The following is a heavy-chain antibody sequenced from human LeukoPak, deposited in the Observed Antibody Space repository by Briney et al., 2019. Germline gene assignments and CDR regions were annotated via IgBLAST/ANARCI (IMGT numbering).Heavy chain of an antibody. CDR1: GGSISTYY. J-gene: IGHJ3*02. V-gene: IGHV4-59*08. CDR2: VYYSGST. D-gene: IGHD6-19*01. CDR3: ARPYSSGWRGAFDI. Sequence: KPPETLSLTCTVSGGSISTYYWSWIRQPPGKGLEWIGNVYYSGSTNYNPSLKSRVTISVETSKNHFSLKLSSVTAADTAIYYCARPYSSGWRGAFDIWGQGTMVTVS.